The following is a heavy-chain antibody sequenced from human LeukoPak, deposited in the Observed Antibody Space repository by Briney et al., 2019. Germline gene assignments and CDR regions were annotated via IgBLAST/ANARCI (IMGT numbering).Heavy chain of an antibody. V-gene: IGHV3-48*02. J-gene: IGHJ6*02. CDR1: GFTFSSYS. Sequence: PGGSLRLSCAASGFTFSSYSMNWVRQAPGKGLEWVSYISSSSSTIYYADSVKGRFTISRDNAKNSLYLQMNSLRDEDTAVYYCARDKVKSRYPRGMDVWGQGTTVTVSS. CDR3: ARDKVKSRYPRGMDV. CDR2: ISSSSSTI. D-gene: IGHD5-12*01.